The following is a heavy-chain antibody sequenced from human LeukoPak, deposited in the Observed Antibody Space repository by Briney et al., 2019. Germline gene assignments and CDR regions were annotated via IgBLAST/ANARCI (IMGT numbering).Heavy chain of an antibody. Sequence: PGGSLRLSCAASGFTFSSYSMNWVRQAPGKGLEWVSSISSSSSYIYYADSVKGRFTISRDNAKNSLYLQMNSLRAEDTAVYHCARGYSSSWHHYYYYMDVWGKGTTVTVSS. CDR3: ARGYSSSWHHYYYYMDV. CDR2: ISSSSSYI. CDR1: GFTFSSYS. V-gene: IGHV3-21*01. J-gene: IGHJ6*03. D-gene: IGHD6-13*01.